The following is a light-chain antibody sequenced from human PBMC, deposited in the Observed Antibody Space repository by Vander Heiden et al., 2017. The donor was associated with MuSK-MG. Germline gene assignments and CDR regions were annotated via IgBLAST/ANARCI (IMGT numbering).Light chain of an antibody. Sequence: QSVLTQPPSVSGAPGQRVTISCTGSSSNIGAGYDVHGYQQLPGTAPKLLIEGNSNRPSGVPDRFSGSKSGTSASLAITGLQAEDEAEDDCQSYDSSLSGAVFGGGTKLTVL. CDR2: GNS. J-gene: IGLJ2*01. V-gene: IGLV1-40*01. CDR1: SSNIGAGYD. CDR3: QSYDSSLSGAV.